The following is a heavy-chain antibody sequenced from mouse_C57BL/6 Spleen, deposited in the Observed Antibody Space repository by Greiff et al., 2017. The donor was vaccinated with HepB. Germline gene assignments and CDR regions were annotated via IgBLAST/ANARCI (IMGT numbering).Heavy chain of an antibody. V-gene: IGHV10-3*01. CDR3: GSEQGEEEFDY. CDR1: GFTFNTYA. Sequence: EVKLMESGGGLVQPKGSLKLSCAASGFTFNTYAMHWVRQAPGKGLEWVARIRSKSSNYATYYADSVKDRFTISRDDSQSMLYLQMKKRKKEDTEREEGGSEQGEEEFDYWGQGTTLRVAS. J-gene: IGHJ2*01. CDR2: IRSKSSNYAT.